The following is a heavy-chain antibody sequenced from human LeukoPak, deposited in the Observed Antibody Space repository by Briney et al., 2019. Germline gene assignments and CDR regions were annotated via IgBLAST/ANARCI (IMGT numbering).Heavy chain of an antibody. V-gene: IGHV3-74*01. J-gene: IGHJ4*02. Sequence: GGSLRLSCAASGLSFSAYKMHWVRQAPRKGLVWVSRISTDGYTTDYADFVQGRFTASRDNTKNTWSLEMNSLRAEDTSVYYCVVGGSPGYWGQGTLVTVSS. CDR1: GLSFSAYK. CDR2: ISTDGYTT. D-gene: IGHD2-15*01. CDR3: VVGGSPGY.